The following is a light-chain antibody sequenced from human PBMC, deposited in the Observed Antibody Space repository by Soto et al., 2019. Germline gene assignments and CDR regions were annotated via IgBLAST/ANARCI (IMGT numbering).Light chain of an antibody. V-gene: IGKV1-12*01. CDR1: QDISFW. J-gene: IGKJ3*01. CDR2: GAS. Sequence: DLQMTQSPSAVSASVGDRVTITCRARQDISFWLAWYQPKPGKAPKLLIYGASSLQSGVPSRFSGSGSGTDFTLTISSLQPEDFATYYCQQANSFPLTFGPGTKVDIK. CDR3: QQANSFPLT.